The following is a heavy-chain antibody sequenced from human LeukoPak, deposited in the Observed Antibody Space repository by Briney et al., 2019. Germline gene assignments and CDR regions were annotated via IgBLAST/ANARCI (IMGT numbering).Heavy chain of an antibody. CDR3: ATHYGSGSYMYYFDY. CDR2: IYTSGST. J-gene: IGHJ4*02. Sequence: SETLSLTCTVSGGSISSYYWSWIRQPAGKGLEWIGRIYTSGSTNYNPSLKSRVTMSVDTSKNQFSLKLSSVTAADTVVYYCATHYGSGSYMYYFDYWGQGTLVTVSS. CDR1: GGSISSYY. D-gene: IGHD3-10*01. V-gene: IGHV4-4*07.